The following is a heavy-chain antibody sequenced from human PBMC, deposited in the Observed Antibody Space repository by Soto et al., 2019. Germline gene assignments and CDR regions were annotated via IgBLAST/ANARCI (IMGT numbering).Heavy chain of an antibody. D-gene: IGHD3-16*02. CDR2: FDREDAET. CDR3: ATKTLLSYFQY. CDR1: GHTLSELS. J-gene: IGHJ1*01. V-gene: IGHV1-24*01. Sequence: EASVKVSCKVFGHTLSELSMHWVRQAPGEGLEWVGGFDREDAETVYAQKFRGRVTMTEDTSTDTAYLELSSLRSEDTAVYFCATKTLLSYFQYWGQGTLVTVSS.